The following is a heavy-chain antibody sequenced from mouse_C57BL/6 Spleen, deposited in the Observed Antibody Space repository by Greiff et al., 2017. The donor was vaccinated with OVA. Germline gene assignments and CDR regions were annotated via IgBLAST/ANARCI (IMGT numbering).Heavy chain of an antibody. CDR2: FYPGSGSL. CDR3: ARHEGANWGGDWYFDV. CDR1: GYTFTEYT. V-gene: IGHV1-62-2*01. Sequence: QVQLQQSGAELVKPGASVKLSCKASGYTFTEYTIHWVKQRSGQGLEWIGWFYPGSGSLKYNEKFKDKATLTADKSSSTVCMELSRLTSEDSAVYFCARHEGANWGGDWYFDVWGTGTTVTVSS. D-gene: IGHD4-1*01. J-gene: IGHJ1*03.